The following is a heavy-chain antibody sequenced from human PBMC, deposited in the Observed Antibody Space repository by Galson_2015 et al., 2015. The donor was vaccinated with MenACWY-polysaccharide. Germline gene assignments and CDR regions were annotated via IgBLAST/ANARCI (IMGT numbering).Heavy chain of an antibody. D-gene: IGHD1-26*01. J-gene: IGHJ4*02. CDR1: GFTFSTYS. CDR2: ISSTSTTI. Sequence: SLRLSCAASGFTFSTYSMNWVRQAPGKGLEWVSYISSTSTTICYADSLKGRLTISRDNAKNSLFLQMNNLRAEDTAVYFCARGAMIKADYWGQGILVTVS. CDR3: ARGAMIKADY. V-gene: IGHV3-48*01.